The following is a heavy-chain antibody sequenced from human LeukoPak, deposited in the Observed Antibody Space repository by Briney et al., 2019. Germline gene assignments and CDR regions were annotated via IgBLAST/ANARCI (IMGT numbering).Heavy chain of an antibody. Sequence: ASVKVSCKASGGTFTSYAISWVRQAPGQGREWRGGIIPIFGIANYAQKFQGRVTITADKSTSTAYMELSSLRSEDTAVYYCARDPAVYNWNSLNGMDVWGQGTTVTVSS. V-gene: IGHV1-69*17. CDR3: ARDPAVYNWNSLNGMDV. CDR1: GGTFTSYA. D-gene: IGHD1-7*01. CDR2: IIPIFGIA. J-gene: IGHJ6*02.